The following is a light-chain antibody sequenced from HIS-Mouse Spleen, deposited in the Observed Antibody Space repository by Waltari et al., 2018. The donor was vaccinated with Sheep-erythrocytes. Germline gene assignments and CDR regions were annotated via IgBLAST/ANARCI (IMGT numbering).Light chain of an antibody. CDR3: QQFNSYLYT. Sequence: AIQLTQSPSSLSASVGDRVTITCRASQGISSALDWYQQKPGKAPKLLIYDASSLESGVPSRFSGSGSGTDFTLTISSLQPEDFATYYCQQFNSYLYTFGQGTKLEIK. CDR2: DAS. V-gene: IGKV1-13*02. CDR1: QGISSA. J-gene: IGKJ2*01.